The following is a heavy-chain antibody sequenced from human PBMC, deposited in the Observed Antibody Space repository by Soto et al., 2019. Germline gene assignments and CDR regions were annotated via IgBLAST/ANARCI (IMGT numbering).Heavy chain of an antibody. CDR1: GGTFSSYA. J-gene: IGHJ4*02. CDR3: ARDPIGDYDNYFGY. CDR2: IIPIFGTA. Sequence: SVKVSCKASGGTFSSYAISWVRQAPGQGLEWMGGIIPIFGTANYAQKFQGRVTITADKSTSTAYMELSSLRSEDTAVYYCARDPIGDYDNYFGYWGQGTLVTVSS. V-gene: IGHV1-69*06. D-gene: IGHD4-17*01.